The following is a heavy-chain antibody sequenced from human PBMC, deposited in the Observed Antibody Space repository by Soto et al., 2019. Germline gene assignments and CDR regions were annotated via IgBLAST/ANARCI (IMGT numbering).Heavy chain of an antibody. Sequence: QVQLQESGPGLVKPSQTLSLTCTVSGGSISSGDYYWSWIRQPPGKGLEWIGYIYYSGSTYYNPSLKRRVTISVDTSKNQFSLKLSTVTAADTGVYYWARARGARYVDYWGQGTLVTVSS. J-gene: IGHJ4*02. V-gene: IGHV4-30-4*01. CDR2: IYYSGST. D-gene: IGHD2-15*01. CDR1: GGSISSGDYY. CDR3: ARARGARYVDY.